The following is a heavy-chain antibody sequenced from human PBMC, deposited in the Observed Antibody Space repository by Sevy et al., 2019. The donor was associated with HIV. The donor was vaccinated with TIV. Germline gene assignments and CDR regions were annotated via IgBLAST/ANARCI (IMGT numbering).Heavy chain of an antibody. V-gene: IGHV4-59*01. CDR2: TYYSRTT. D-gene: IGHD1-20*01. CDR1: GGSMNIYY. CDR3: GRVGFNWNDVDY. Sequence: SETLSLTCSVSGGSMNIYYWSWIRQPPGKRLEWIGFTYYSRTTNYNPSLKSRVTITIDTSKNQFSLKLSSVTAAETSVYYCGRVGFNWNDVDYWGQGILVTVSS. J-gene: IGHJ4*02.